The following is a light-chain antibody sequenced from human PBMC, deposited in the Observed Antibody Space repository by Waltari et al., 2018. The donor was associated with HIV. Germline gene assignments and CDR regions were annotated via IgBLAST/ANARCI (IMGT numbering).Light chain of an antibody. V-gene: IGKV4-1*01. Sequence: DIVMTQSPDSLAVSLGEAATIHFKSHQSVLYSSNNKNYLAWYQQKPGQPPKLLIYWASTRESGVPDRFSGSGSGTDFTLTISSLQAEDVAVYYCQQYYSTPRTFGQGTKLEIK. CDR1: QSVLYSSNNKNY. J-gene: IGKJ2*01. CDR3: QQYYSTPRT. CDR2: WAS.